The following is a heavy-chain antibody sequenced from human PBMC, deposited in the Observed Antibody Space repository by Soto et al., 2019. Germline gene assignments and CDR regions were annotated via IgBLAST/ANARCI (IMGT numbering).Heavy chain of an antibody. J-gene: IGHJ6*02. CDR1: GFTFSSYG. CDR2: ISYDGSNK. CDR3: AKDTGGSYYYYGMDV. D-gene: IGHD1-26*01. Sequence: PGGSLRLPCAASGFTFSSYGMHWVRQAPGKGLEWVAVISYDGSNKYYADSVKGRFTISRDNSKNTLYLQMNSLRAEDTAVYYCAKDTGGSYYYYGMDVWGQGTTVTVSS. V-gene: IGHV3-30*18.